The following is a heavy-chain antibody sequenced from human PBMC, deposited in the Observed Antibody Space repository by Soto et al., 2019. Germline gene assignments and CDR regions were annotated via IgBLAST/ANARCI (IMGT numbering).Heavy chain of an antibody. J-gene: IGHJ4*02. V-gene: IGHV1-24*01. CDR1: GYTLTELS. CDR2: FDPEDGET. Sequence: ASVKVSCKVSGYTLTELSMHWVRQAPGKGLEWMGSFDPEDGETIYAQKFQGRVTMTEDTSTDTAYMALSSLRSEDTAVYYCATTRFTIVGNYYDSSGYYPFDYWGQG. CDR3: ATTRFTIVGNYYDSSGYYPFDY. D-gene: IGHD3-22*01.